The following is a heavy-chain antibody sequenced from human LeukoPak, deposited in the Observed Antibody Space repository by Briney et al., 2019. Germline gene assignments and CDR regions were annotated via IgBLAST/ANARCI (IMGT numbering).Heavy chain of an antibody. Sequence: SETLSLTCAVYGGSFSGYYWSWIRQPPGKGLEWIGEINHSGSTNYNPSLKSRVTISVDTSKNQFSLKLSSVTAADTAVYYCASKQWLAPHFDYWGLGTLVTVSS. J-gene: IGHJ4*02. CDR1: GGSFSGYY. CDR2: INHSGST. V-gene: IGHV4-34*01. D-gene: IGHD6-19*01. CDR3: ASKQWLAPHFDY.